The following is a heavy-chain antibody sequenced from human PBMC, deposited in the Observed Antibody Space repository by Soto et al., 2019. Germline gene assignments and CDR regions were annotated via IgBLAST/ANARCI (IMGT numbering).Heavy chain of an antibody. CDR2: INAGNGNT. CDR3: ARGGLALMDV. V-gene: IGHV1-3*01. Sequence: QVQLVQSGAEVKKPGASVKVSCKASGYSFTSYAMHWVRQAPGQRLEWMGWINAGNGNTKYSQKFQGRVTITRDTAASTAYMELSSLRSEDTVVYYCARGGLALMDVWGQGTTVTVSS. D-gene: IGHD3-16*01. J-gene: IGHJ6*02. CDR1: GYSFTSYA.